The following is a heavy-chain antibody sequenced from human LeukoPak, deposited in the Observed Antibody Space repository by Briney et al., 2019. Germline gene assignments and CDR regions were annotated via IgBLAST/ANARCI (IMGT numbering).Heavy chain of an antibody. V-gene: IGHV3-21*01. CDR1: GFTFDDYA. Sequence: GGSLRLSCAASGFTFDDYAMHWVRQAPGKGLEWVSSISDSGYYIYYTDSVKGRFTISRDNAKNSLYLQMNSLRAEDTAVYYCANHLACGSTSCPPFDSWGQGTLVTVSS. CDR3: ANHLACGSTSCPPFDS. D-gene: IGHD2-2*01. CDR2: ISDSGYYI. J-gene: IGHJ4*02.